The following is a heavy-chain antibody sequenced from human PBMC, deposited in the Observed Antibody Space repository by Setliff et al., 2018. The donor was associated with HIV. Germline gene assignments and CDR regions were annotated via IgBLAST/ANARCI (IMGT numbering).Heavy chain of an antibody. J-gene: IGHJ4*02. D-gene: IGHD4-17*01. V-gene: IGHV1-8*02. Sequence: ASVKVSCKASGYTFTSYDINWVRQATGQGLEWMGWMNPNSGNTGYAQKFQGRVTISIDTSKNQFSLRLHSVTAADTAVYYCARDPPGYGDSNDYWGQGTLVTVSS. CDR1: GYTFTSYD. CDR3: ARDPPGYGDSNDY. CDR2: MNPNSGNT.